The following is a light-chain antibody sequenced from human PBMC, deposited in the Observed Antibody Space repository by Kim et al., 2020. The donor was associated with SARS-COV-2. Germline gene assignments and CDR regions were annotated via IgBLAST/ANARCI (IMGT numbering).Light chain of an antibody. CDR3: GSYVGNNNFV. V-gene: IGLV2-8*01. CDR2: EVT. Sequence: GKSVTISCTGTSGDVGGYNYVSWYQHHPGKAPKLMIYEVTKRPSGVPDRFSGSKSGNTASLTVSGLQAEDEADYYCGSYVGNNNFVFGTGTKVTVL. CDR1: SGDVGGYNY. J-gene: IGLJ1*01.